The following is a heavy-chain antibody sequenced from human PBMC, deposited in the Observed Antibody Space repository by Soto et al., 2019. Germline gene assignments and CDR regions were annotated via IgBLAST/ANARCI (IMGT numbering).Heavy chain of an antibody. Sequence: EVQGLESGGGLVQPGGSLRLSCAGSGVTFINYAMNWVRQAPGKGLEWVSSISGGGDAAFFPDSVRGRGPISRDSSRNTVTLRMNSLGVDDTAVYYCARKILGSTTRPNYWYFDLWGRGTLVTVSS. D-gene: IGHD7-27*01. CDR3: ARKILGSTTRPNYWYFDL. CDR2: ISGGGDAA. J-gene: IGHJ2*01. CDR1: GVTFINYA. V-gene: IGHV3-23*01.